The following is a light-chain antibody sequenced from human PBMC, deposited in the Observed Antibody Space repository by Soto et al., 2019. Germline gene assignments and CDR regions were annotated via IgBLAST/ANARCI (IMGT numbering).Light chain of an antibody. J-gene: IGKJ2*01. V-gene: IGKV3-15*01. CDR1: QSVSNY. Sequence: EIVLTQSPATLSLSPGERATLSCRASQSVSNYLAWYQQKPGQAPRLLIYGASTRATGIPARFSGSGSGTEFTLTISSLQSEDFAVYYCQQYNKWPPYTFGQGTKLEIK. CDR2: GAS. CDR3: QQYNKWPPYT.